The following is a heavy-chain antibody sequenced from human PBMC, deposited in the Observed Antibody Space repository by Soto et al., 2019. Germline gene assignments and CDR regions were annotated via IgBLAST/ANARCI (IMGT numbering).Heavy chain of an antibody. D-gene: IGHD1-1*01. CDR1: GYTFITYG. CDR3: ARGTYKDF. V-gene: IGHV1-18*01. Sequence: QVQLVQSGAEVKKPGASVKVSCKASGYTFITYGINWVRQAPGQGLEWMAWISAYNGNTYYAQNFQGRVTITTDTSTSTAYMELRSLRSDDTAIYYCARGTYKDFWGQGTRVTVSS. J-gene: IGHJ4*02. CDR2: ISAYNGNT.